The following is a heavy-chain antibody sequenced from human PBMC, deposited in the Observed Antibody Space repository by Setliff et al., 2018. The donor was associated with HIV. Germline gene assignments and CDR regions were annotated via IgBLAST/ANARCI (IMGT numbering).Heavy chain of an antibody. CDR2: IYNTGST. J-gene: IGHJ4*02. CDR1: GGSISSGGFY. CDR3: AREKTTLVRGVIILQIFDY. Sequence: PSETLSLTCTVTGGSISSGGFYWTWIRQHPGKGLEWIGYIYNTGSTYHSPSLESRVTISIDTSKNQFSLKLSSVTAADTAVYYCAREKTTLVRGVIILQIFDYWGQGKLVTVSS. D-gene: IGHD3-10*01. V-gene: IGHV4-31*03.